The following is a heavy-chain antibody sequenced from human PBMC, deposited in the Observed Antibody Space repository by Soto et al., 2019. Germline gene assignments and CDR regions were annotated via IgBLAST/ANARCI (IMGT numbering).Heavy chain of an antibody. Sequence: PGGSLRLSCAASGFTFDDYAMHWVRQAPGKGLEWVSGINWNSDTIGYADSVEGRFTVSRDNAKGSLLLQMSSLRAEDTAVYFCAMSNSNDLYYHFESWGQGTPVTVSS. CDR2: INWNSDTI. D-gene: IGHD3-22*01. J-gene: IGHJ4*02. CDR3: AMSNSNDLYYHFES. V-gene: IGHV3-9*01. CDR1: GFTFDDYA.